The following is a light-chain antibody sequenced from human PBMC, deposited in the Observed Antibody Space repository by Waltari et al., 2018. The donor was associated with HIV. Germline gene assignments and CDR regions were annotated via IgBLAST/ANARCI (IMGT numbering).Light chain of an antibody. J-gene: IGLJ2*01. CDR2: RNH. Sequence: QSVLTQPPSASGTPGQRVSISCSGRSSNIGSNYVYWYQQLPGTAPNLLICRNHRRPSGVPDRFAGSESGTSASRAISGLRSEDEADYYCEAWDDSLSGEVFGGGTKLTVL. CDR1: SSNIGSNY. V-gene: IGLV1-47*01. CDR3: EAWDDSLSGEV.